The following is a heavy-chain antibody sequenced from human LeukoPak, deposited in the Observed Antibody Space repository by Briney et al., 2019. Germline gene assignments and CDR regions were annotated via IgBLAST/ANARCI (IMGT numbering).Heavy chain of an antibody. CDR2: IYYSGST. Sequence: SETLSLTCTVSGGSISSYYWGWIRQPPGKGLEWIGYIYYSGSTNYNPSLKSRVTISVDTSKNQFSLKLSSVTAADTAVYYCARSPGYDYYYYYGMDVWGQGTTVTVSS. CDR3: ARSPGYDYYYYYGMDV. V-gene: IGHV4-59*01. D-gene: IGHD5-12*01. J-gene: IGHJ6*02. CDR1: GGSISSYY.